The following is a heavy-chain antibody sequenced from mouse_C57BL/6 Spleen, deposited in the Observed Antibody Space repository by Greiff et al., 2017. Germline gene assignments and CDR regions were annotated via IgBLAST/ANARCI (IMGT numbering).Heavy chain of an antibody. CDR1: GFSLTSYG. D-gene: IGHD1-1*01. CDR3: ATAQDYGSSRFAY. V-gene: IGHV2-6*01. J-gene: IGHJ3*01. Sequence: QVQLQQSGPGLVAPSQSLSITCTVSGFSLTSYGVDWVRQSPGKGLEWLGVIWGVGSTNYNSALKSRLSISKDNSKSQVFLKMNSLQTDDTAMYYCATAQDYGSSRFAYWGQGTLVTVSA. CDR2: IWGVGST.